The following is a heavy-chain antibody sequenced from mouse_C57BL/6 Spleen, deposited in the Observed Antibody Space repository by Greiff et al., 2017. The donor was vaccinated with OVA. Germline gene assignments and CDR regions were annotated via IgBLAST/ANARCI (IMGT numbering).Heavy chain of an antibody. CDR1: GYTFTSYW. CDR3: ARGGGYRAWFAD. CDR2: IDPSDSET. J-gene: IGHJ3*01. Sequence: QVQLQQSGAELVRPGSSVKLSCKASGYTFTSYWMHWVKQRPIQGLEWIGNIDPSDSETHYNQKFKDKATLTVDNSSSTAYMQLSRLTSEDSAVYYCARGGGYRAWFADWGQGTLVTVSA. D-gene: IGHD2-12*01. V-gene: IGHV1-52*01.